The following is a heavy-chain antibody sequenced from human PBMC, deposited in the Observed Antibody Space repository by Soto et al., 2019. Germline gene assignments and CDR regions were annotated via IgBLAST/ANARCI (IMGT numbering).Heavy chain of an antibody. CDR3: GSPFRLIGFGEFTSDPH. V-gene: IGHV3-74*01. D-gene: IGHD3-10*01. Sequence: PGGSLRLSCAASGFTFSSYWMYWVRQAPGKGLVWVSHINDDGSSASYADSVKGRFTISRDNAKNTLYLQMNSLRVEDTAVYYCGSPFRLIGFGEFTSDPHWGQGTLVTVSS. CDR2: INDDGSSA. CDR1: GFTFSSYW. J-gene: IGHJ4*02.